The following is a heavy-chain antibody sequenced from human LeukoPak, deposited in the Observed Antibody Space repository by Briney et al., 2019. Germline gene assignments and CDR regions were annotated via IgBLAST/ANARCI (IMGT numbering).Heavy chain of an antibody. CDR2: FDPEDGET. J-gene: IGHJ5*02. Sequence: GASVKVSCKVSGYTLTELSMHWVRQAPGKGLEWMGGFDPEDGETIYAQKFQGRVTMTEDTSTDTAYMELSSLRSEDTAVYYCATVGYCSSTSCYWDNNWFDPWGQGTLVTVSS. V-gene: IGHV1-24*01. D-gene: IGHD2-2*01. CDR3: ATVGYCSSTSCYWDNNWFDP. CDR1: GYTLTELS.